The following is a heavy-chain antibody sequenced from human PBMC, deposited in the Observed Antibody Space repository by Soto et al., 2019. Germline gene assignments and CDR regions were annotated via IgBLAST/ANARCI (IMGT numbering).Heavy chain of an antibody. D-gene: IGHD4-4*01. V-gene: IGHV3-15*01. CDR1: GFTFSNAW. Sequence: LRLSCAASGFTFSNAWMSWVRQAPGKGLEWVGRIKSKTDGGTTDYAAPVKGRFTISRDDSKNTLYLQMNSLKTEDTAVYYCTTDLTTVTVYGMDVWGQGTTVTVSS. J-gene: IGHJ6*02. CDR2: IKSKTDGGTT. CDR3: TTDLTTVTVYGMDV.